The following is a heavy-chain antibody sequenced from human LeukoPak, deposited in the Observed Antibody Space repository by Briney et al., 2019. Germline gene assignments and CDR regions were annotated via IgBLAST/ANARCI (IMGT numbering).Heavy chain of an antibody. V-gene: IGHV4-39*07. D-gene: IGHD6-6*01. CDR2: INHSGST. Sequence: SETLSLTCTVSGGSISSDNYYWGWIRQPPGKGLEWIGEINHSGSTNYNPSLKSRVTISVDTSKNQVSLKLSSVTAADTAVYFCARDWGVGGRPGYMDVWGKGTTVTVSS. CDR3: ARDWGVGGRPGYMDV. J-gene: IGHJ6*03. CDR1: GGSISSDNYY.